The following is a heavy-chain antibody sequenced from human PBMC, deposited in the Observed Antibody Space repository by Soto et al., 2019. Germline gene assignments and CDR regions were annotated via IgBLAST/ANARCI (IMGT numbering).Heavy chain of an antibody. Sequence: ASVKVSCKASGYTFTSYDINWVRQATGQGLEWMGWMNPNSGNTGYAQKFQGRVTMTGNTSISTAYMELSSLRSEDTAVYYCARYCSSTSCYVNDAFDIWGQGTMVTVSS. V-gene: IGHV1-8*01. CDR2: MNPNSGNT. D-gene: IGHD2-2*01. CDR3: ARYCSSTSCYVNDAFDI. CDR1: GYTFTSYD. J-gene: IGHJ3*02.